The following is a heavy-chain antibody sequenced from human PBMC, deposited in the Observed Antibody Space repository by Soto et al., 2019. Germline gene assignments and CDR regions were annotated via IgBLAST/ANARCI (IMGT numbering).Heavy chain of an antibody. CDR3: ARGIAAAGTGSTP. CDR1: GYTFTIYA. Sequence: GASVKVSCKASGYTFTIYAMHWVRQAPGQRLEWMGWINAGNGNTKYSQKFQGRVTITRDTSASTAYMELSSLRSEDTAVYYCARGIAAAGTGSTPWGQGTLVTVSS. D-gene: IGHD6-13*01. CDR2: INAGNGNT. V-gene: IGHV1-3*01. J-gene: IGHJ4*02.